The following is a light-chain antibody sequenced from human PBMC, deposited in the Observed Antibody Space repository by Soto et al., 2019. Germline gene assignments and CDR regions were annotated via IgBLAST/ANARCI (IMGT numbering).Light chain of an antibody. CDR2: KAS. CDR1: QSISSW. V-gene: IGKV1-5*03. Sequence: DIQMTQSPSTLSASVGDRVTITCRASQSISSWLAWYQQKPGTAPNLLIYKASTLQSGVPSRFSGSGSGTESTITFGTLQPDVSEIYYCQQYNDNGTFGQGTK. J-gene: IGKJ1*01. CDR3: QQYNDNGT.